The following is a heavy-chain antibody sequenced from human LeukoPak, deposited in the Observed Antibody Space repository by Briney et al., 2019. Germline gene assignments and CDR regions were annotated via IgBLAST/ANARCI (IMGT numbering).Heavy chain of an antibody. D-gene: IGHD6-13*01. CDR1: GFTFDDYG. CDR3: ARNTRDSAAAGTCFDY. CDR2: INWNGGST. Sequence: GGSLRLSCAASGFTFDDYGMSWVRQAPGKGLEWVSGINWNGGSTGYADSVKGRFTISRDNAKNSLYLQMNSLRAEDTALYYCARNTRDSAAAGTCFDYWGQGTLVTVSS. J-gene: IGHJ4*02. V-gene: IGHV3-20*04.